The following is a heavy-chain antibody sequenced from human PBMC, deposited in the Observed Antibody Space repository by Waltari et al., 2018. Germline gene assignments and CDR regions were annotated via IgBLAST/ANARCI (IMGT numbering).Heavy chain of an antibody. J-gene: IGHJ4*02. CDR2: IKGDGTEE. CDR1: GLTFSRFW. V-gene: IGHV3-7*01. CDR3: VAGSGWLPDY. Sequence: EVRLVESGGGLVQPGGSLRLSCVASGLTFSRFWMNWVRQAPGRGLEWGANIKGDGTEEYYVGSVRGRFTISRDNARNSLSLQMDSLRDDDTGVYYCVAGSGWLPDYWGQGTLVTVSS. D-gene: IGHD6-19*01.